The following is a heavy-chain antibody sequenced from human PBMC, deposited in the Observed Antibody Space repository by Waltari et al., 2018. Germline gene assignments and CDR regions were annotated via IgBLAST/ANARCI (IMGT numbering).Heavy chain of an antibody. CDR2: ISYNARNI. Sequence: QVQLVESGGGVVQPGRSLRLSCAAPEFTFSSYAMHWVRQAPGKGLEWVAVISYNARNIYYVDSVKGRFTISRDNSKKMLYLQMNSLRAEDTAVYYCARDYCDRTNCHGMDAWGQGTTVTVSS. V-gene: IGHV3-30*04. CDR1: EFTFSSYA. J-gene: IGHJ6*02. CDR3: ARDYCDRTNCHGMDA. D-gene: IGHD3-22*01.